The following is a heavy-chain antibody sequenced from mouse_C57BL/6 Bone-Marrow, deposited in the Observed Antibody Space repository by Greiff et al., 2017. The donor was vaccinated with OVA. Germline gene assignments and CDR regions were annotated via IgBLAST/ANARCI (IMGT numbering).Heavy chain of an antibody. J-gene: IGHJ2*01. CDR1: GYTFTSYG. D-gene: IGHD1-1*02. V-gene: IGHV1-81*01. CDR3: ARSRWEDY. CDR2: IYPRSGNT. Sequence: VQLVESGAELARPGASVKLSCKASGYTFTSYGISWVKQRTGQGLEWIGEIYPRSGNTYYNEKFKGKATLTADKSSSTAYMELRSLTSGDSAVYFCARSRWEDYWGQGTTLTVSS.